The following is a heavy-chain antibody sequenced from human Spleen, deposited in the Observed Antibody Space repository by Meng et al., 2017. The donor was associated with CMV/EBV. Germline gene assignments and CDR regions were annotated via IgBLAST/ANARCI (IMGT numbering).Heavy chain of an antibody. V-gene: IGHV3-30-3*01. J-gene: IGHJ6*02. Sequence: GGSLRLSCAASGFTFSSYAMHWVRQAPGKGLEWVAVISYDGSNKYYADSVKGRFTISRDNSKNTLYLQMNSLRAEDTAVYYCARGYSERTYYYYGMDVWGQGTTVTVSS. D-gene: IGHD2-15*01. CDR2: ISYDGSNK. CDR3: ARGYSERTYYYYGMDV. CDR1: GFTFSSYA.